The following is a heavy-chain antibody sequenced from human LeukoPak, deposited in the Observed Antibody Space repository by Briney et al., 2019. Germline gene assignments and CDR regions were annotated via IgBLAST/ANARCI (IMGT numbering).Heavy chain of an antibody. D-gene: IGHD3-10*01. V-gene: IGHV4-39*07. J-gene: IGHJ3*02. CDR3: ASPRGGAFDI. CDR2: IYYSGTT. CDR1: GGSISSSSYY. Sequence: SETLSLTCTVSGGSISSSSYYWGWIRQPPGKGLEWIGSIYYSGTTFYNPSLQGRVTISGDTSKNQFSLKLNSVTAADTAVYYCASPRGGAFDIWGQGTMVTVSS.